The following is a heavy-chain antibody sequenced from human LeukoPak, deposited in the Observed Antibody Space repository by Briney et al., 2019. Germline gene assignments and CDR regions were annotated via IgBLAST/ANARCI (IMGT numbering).Heavy chain of an antibody. D-gene: IGHD1-26*01. CDR2: ISDSGGST. J-gene: IGHJ6*02. CDR1: GFTFSNYA. V-gene: IGHV3-23*01. CDR3: AKTRGVGATTAYCGLDV. Sequence: GGSLRLSCAASGFTFSNYAMGWVRQAPGQGLEWVSAISDSGGSTYNADSVKGRFTISRDNSKNTLYLQLNSLRAEDTAVYYCAKTRGVGATTAYCGLDVWGLGTTVTVSS.